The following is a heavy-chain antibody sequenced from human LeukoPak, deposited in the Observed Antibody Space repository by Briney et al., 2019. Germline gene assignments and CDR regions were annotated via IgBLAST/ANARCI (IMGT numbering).Heavy chain of an antibody. Sequence: SETLSLTCAVYGGSFSGYYWSWIRQPPGKGLEWIGEINHSGSTNYNPSLKSRVTMSVDTSKNQFSLKLSSVTAADTAVYYCARDDYDSSGYQGTYNWGQGTLVTVSS. D-gene: IGHD3-22*01. CDR2: INHSGST. CDR1: GGSFSGYY. CDR3: ARDDYDSSGYQGTYN. V-gene: IGHV4-34*01. J-gene: IGHJ4*02.